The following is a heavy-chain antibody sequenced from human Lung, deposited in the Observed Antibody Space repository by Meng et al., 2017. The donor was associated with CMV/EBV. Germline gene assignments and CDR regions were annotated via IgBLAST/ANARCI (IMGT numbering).Heavy chain of an antibody. J-gene: IGHJ3*02. CDR2: ISSSGSTI. D-gene: IGHD3-22*01. V-gene: IGHV3-48*03. CDR1: GFTFSSYE. CDR3: ARDRSVYYDTWRDDAFDI. Sequence: GGSLRLXCAASGFTFSSYEMNWVRQAPGKGLEWVSYISSSGSTIYYADSVKGRFTISRDNAKNSLYLQMNSLRAEDTAVYYCARDRSVYYDTWRDDAFDIWGQGTMVTFSS.